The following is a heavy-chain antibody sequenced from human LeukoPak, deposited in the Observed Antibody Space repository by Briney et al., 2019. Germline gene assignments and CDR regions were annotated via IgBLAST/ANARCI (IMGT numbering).Heavy chain of an antibody. CDR2: ISASNGNT. V-gene: IGHV1-18*01. CDR1: GYTFTSYD. CDR3: ARGDIVVVPAAQHYFDY. Sequence: ASVKVSCKASGYTFTSYDISWVRQAPGQGLEWMGWISASNGNTNYAQVLQGRVTLTTDTSTSTAYMELRGLTSDDTAVYYCARGDIVVVPAAQHYFDYWGQGTLVTASS. J-gene: IGHJ4*02. D-gene: IGHD2-2*01.